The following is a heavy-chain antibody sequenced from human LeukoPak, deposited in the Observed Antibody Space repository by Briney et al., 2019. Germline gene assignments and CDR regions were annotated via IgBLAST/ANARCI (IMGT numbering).Heavy chain of an antibody. CDR3: ARDVRDAFDI. CDR1: GFTFSSYA. J-gene: IGHJ3*02. V-gene: IGHV3-30*04. Sequence: PGGSLRLSCAASGFTFSSYAMHWVRQAPGKGLEWVAVISYDGSNKYYVDSVKGRFTISRDNSKNTLYLQMNSLRAEDTAVYYCARDVRDAFDIWGQGTMVTVSS. CDR2: ISYDGSNK.